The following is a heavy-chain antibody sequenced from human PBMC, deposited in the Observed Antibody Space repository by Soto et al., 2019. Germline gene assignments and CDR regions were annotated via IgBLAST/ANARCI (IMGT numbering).Heavy chain of an antibody. Sequence: QVQLVQSGAEVKKPGSSVKVSCKASGGTFSSYAISWVRQAPGQGLEWMGGIIPIFGTANYGQKFQGRVTITADESTSTAYIELGSLRSEDTAVYYCARISVELEGGGYFDYWGQGTLVTVSS. V-gene: IGHV1-69*01. J-gene: IGHJ4*02. CDR3: ARISVELEGGGYFDY. D-gene: IGHD1-1*01. CDR1: GGTFSSYA. CDR2: IIPIFGTA.